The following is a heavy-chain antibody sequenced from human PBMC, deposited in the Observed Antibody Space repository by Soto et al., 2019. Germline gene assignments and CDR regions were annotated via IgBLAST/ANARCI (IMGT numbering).Heavy chain of an antibody. D-gene: IGHD6-13*01. CDR1: GFTFSSYA. J-gene: IGHJ6*02. CDR3: ARPLRQQLLPDYYYGMDV. V-gene: IGHV3-23*01. Sequence: PGGSLRLSCAASGFTFSSYAMSWVRQAPGKGLEWVSAISGSSGSTYYADSVKGRFTISRDNSKNTLYLQMNSLRAEDTTEYYCARPLRQQLLPDYYYGMDVWGQGTTVTVSS. CDR2: ISGSSGST.